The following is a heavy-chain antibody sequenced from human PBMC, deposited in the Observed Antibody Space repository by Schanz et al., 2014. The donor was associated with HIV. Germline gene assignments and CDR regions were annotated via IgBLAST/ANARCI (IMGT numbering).Heavy chain of an antibody. Sequence: EHLVESGGGLARPGGSLRLSCAASGFIFSSYAMHWVRQAPGKGLEWVAVIWYDGTNKYYVDSVKGRFTISRDNSRNTLYLQMNSLRAEDTAVYYCARVHYYASGSYYTESGAFDIWGQGTMVTVSS. CDR3: ARVHYYASGSYYTESGAFDI. CDR2: IWYDGTNK. J-gene: IGHJ3*02. V-gene: IGHV3-33*01. CDR1: GFIFSSYA. D-gene: IGHD3-10*01.